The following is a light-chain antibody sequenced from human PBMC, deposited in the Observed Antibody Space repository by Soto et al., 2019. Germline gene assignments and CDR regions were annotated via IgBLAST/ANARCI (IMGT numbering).Light chain of an antibody. CDR2: DAS. V-gene: IGKV3-11*01. CDR3: QQCRNWPPNT. J-gene: IGKJ2*01. CDR1: QSVSSY. Sequence: EIVLTQSPATLSLSPGERATLSCRASQSVSSYLAWYQHKPGQAPRLLIYDASNRATGVPARFSGSGSGTDFTLTISSLEPEDFAVYYWQQCRNWPPNTFGQGTKLEIK.